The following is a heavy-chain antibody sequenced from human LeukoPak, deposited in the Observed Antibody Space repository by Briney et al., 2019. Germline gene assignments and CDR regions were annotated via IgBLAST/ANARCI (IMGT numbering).Heavy chain of an antibody. D-gene: IGHD6-6*01. CDR3: ARELAARFDS. Sequence: SETLSLTCTVSGASISSYYWSWIRQPAGKGLEWIGHIYTSGSTNYNPSLKSRVTMSVDTSKNQFSLNLSSVTAADTAVYYCARELAARFDSWGQGTLVTVSS. CDR2: IYTSGST. CDR1: GASISSYY. J-gene: IGHJ5*01. V-gene: IGHV4-4*07.